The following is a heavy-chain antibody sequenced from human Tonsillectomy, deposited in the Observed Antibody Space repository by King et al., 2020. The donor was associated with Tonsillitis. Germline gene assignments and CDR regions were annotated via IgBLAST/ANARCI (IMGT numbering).Heavy chain of an antibody. V-gene: IGHV5-51*01. D-gene: IGHD2/OR15-2a*01. J-gene: IGHJ6*04. Sequence: QLVQSGAEVKKPGESLKISCKASGYSFTNYWIGWVRQMPGKGLEWMGIIYPGDSDTKYSPSFQGQVTISADKSISTAYLQWSRLKASDTAMYYCARLEKLNKKGAGGDYYYCVMNVWGNGTTVPVSS. CDR3: ARLEKLNKKGAGGDYYYCVMNV. CDR2: IYPGDSDT. CDR1: GYSFTNYW.